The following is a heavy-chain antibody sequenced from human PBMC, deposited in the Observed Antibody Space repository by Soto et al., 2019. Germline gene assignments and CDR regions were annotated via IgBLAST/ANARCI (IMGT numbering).Heavy chain of an antibody. V-gene: IGHV3-33*01. D-gene: IGHD3-9*01. CDR3: ARDRYFHWSVPLGIPHY. Sequence: SYTASEVNSRNHGMHWISKEQGKGLEWVAVIWYDGSNKYYADSVKGRFTISRDNSKNTLYLQMNSLRAEDTAVYYCARDRYFHWSVPLGIPHYCGQGTFVSVSS. CDR2: IWYDGSNK. J-gene: IGHJ4*02. CDR1: EVNSRNHG.